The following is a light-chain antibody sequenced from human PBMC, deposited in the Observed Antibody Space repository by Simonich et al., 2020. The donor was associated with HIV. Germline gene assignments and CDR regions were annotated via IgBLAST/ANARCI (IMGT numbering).Light chain of an antibody. CDR1: QSVLYSSNNQNY. Sequence: DIVMTQSPDSLAVTLGERATINCKYSQSVLYSSNNQNYLAWYQQKPGQPPKLLIYWASTRESGVPDRFSGSGSGTDFTLTISSLQAEDVAVYYCQQYYSTPFTFGPGTKVDFK. V-gene: IGKV4-1*01. J-gene: IGKJ3*01. CDR3: QQYYSTPFT. CDR2: WAS.